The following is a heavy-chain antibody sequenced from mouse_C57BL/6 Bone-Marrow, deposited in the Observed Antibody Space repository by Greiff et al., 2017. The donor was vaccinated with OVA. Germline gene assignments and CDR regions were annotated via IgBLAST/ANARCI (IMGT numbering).Heavy chain of an antibody. J-gene: IGHJ4*01. CDR2: ISGGGGNT. V-gene: IGHV5-9*01. D-gene: IGHD2-4*01. CDR3: ARVYYDYDGVYYAMDY. Sequence: EVQVVESGGGLVKPGGSLTLSCAASGFTFSSYTMSWVRQTPEKRLEWVATISGGGGNTYYPDSVKGRFTISRDNAKNPLYLQMSSLRSEDTALYYCARVYYDYDGVYYAMDYWGQGTSVTVSS. CDR1: GFTFSSYT.